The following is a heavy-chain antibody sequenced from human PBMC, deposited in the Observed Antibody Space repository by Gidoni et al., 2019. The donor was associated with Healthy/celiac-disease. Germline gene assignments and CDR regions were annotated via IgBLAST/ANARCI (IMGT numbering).Heavy chain of an antibody. D-gene: IGHD3-10*01. V-gene: IGHV4-34*01. CDR1: GGSFSGYY. Sequence: QVQLQQWGAGLLKPSETLSLTCAVYGGSFSGYYWSWIRQPPGKGLEWIGEINHSGSTNYNPSLKSRVTISVDTSKNQFSLKLSSVTAADTAVYYCARGRLGDYGYYFDYWGQGTPVTVSS. CDR2: INHSGST. CDR3: ARGRLGDYGYYFDY. J-gene: IGHJ4*02.